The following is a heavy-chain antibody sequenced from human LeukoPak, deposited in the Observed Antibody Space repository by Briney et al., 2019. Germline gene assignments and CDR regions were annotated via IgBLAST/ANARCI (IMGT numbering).Heavy chain of an antibody. CDR1: GGSLNNYF. D-gene: IGHD4/OR15-4a*01. J-gene: IGHJ2*01. Sequence: SEPLSLTCAVSGGSLNNYFWNWIRQAPGKGLGWIGGVSDSGRSNYNPSVESRLTISVDTSKDQCSLNLYTVTAADTAIYYCARCEEVVGAPFDLWGRGTLVTVSS. CDR3: ARCEEVVGAPFDL. CDR2: VSDSGRS. V-gene: IGHV4-34*01.